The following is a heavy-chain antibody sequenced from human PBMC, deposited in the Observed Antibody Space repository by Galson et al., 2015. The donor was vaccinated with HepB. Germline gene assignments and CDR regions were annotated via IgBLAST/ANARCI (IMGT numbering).Heavy chain of an antibody. Sequence: LRLSCAASGFTFSSYAMYRVRQAPGKGLEWVAVISYDGSKKYYADSVKGRFTISRDNSKNTVDLQMNSLGAEDTAIYYCARDRSPNIAVAGLWGQGTLVTVSS. V-gene: IGHV3-30-3*01. CDR3: ARDRSPNIAVAGL. CDR1: GFTFSSYA. D-gene: IGHD6-19*01. J-gene: IGHJ4*02. CDR2: ISYDGSKK.